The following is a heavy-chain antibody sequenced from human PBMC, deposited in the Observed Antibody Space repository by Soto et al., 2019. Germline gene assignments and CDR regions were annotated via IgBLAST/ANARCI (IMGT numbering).Heavy chain of an antibody. CDR2: IYPGDSDT. V-gene: IGHV5-51*01. CDR3: AKSVTGRRDAFDL. CDR1: GYSFSRYW. J-gene: IGHJ3*01. D-gene: IGHD2-8*01. Sequence: GESLKISCKGSGYSFSRYWIGWVRQMPGKGLEWTGIIYPGDSDTRYSPSFQGQVTISADKSISTAYLQWSSLKASDTAMYYCAKSVTGRRDAFDLWGQGTMVTVSS.